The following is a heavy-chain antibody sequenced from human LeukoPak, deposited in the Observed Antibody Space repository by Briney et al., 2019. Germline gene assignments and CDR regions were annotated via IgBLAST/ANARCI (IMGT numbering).Heavy chain of an antibody. CDR1: GASISNYY. CDR2: IYYSGGT. CDR3: ARHLAGSCYP. Sequence: PSETLSLTCTVSGASISNYYCSWIRQSPGKGLEWIGSIYYSGGTHYNPSLKSRVTISLDTSKNQFSLKLSSVIAVDTATYYCARHLAGSCYPWGQGTLVTVSS. J-gene: IGHJ5*02. V-gene: IGHV4-59*08. D-gene: IGHD2-15*01.